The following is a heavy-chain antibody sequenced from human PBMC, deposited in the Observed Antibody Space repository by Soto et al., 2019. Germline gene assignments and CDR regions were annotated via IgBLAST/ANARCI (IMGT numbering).Heavy chain of an antibody. Sequence: QVQLVQSGAEVKKPGASVKVSCKASGYPFTSYGISWVRQAPGQGLEWMGWISAYNGNTNYAQKLQGRVTMTTDTSTSTAYMELRSLRSDDTAVYYCARSEVTIAAAGIIYFDYWGQGTLVTVSS. J-gene: IGHJ4*02. CDR1: GYPFTSYG. V-gene: IGHV1-18*01. CDR2: ISAYNGNT. D-gene: IGHD6-13*01. CDR3: ARSEVTIAAAGIIYFDY.